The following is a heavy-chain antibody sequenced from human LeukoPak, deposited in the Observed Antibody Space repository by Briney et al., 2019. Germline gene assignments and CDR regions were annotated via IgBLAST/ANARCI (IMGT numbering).Heavy chain of an antibody. Sequence: SVKVSCKASGGTFSSYAISWVRQAPGQGLEWMGGIIPIFGTANYAQKFQGRVTITADESTSTAYMELSSLRSEDTAVYYCARIAYYYDSSGYQYTDYWGQGTLVTVSS. V-gene: IGHV1-69*13. CDR2: IIPIFGTA. CDR3: ARIAYYYDSSGYQYTDY. CDR1: GGTFSSYA. D-gene: IGHD3-22*01. J-gene: IGHJ4*02.